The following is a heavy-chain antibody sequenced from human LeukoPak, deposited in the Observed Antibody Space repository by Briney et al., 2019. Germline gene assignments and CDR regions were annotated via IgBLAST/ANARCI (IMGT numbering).Heavy chain of an antibody. V-gene: IGHV3-9*03. D-gene: IGHD3-3*01. CDR1: GFTFDDYA. J-gene: IGHJ4*02. CDR2: ISWNSGSI. CDR3: AKGRGITIFGVVIH. Sequence: GGSLRLSXAASGFTFDDYAMHWVRQAPGKGLEWVSGISWNSGSICYADSVKGRFTISRDNAKNSLYLQMNSLRAGDMALYYCAKGRGITIFGVVIHWGQGTLVTVSS.